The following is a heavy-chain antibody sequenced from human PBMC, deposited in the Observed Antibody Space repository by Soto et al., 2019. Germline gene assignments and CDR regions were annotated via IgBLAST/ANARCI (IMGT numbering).Heavy chain of an antibody. J-gene: IGHJ6*02. CDR2: IYHSGST. CDR3: ARFGRGMAV. Sequence: QVQLQESGPGLVKPSGTLSLTCAVSGGSISGINWWYWVRQPPGKGLEWIGEIYHSGSTNYNPSPKXRXTXXVHKSKSQFSLKLSSVTAADTAVYYCARFGRGMAVWGQGTTVTVSS. V-gene: IGHV4-4*02. CDR1: GGSISGINW. D-gene: IGHD3-10*01.